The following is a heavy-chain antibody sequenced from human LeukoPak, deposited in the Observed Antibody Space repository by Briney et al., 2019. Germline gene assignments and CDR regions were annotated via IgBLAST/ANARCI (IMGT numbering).Heavy chain of an antibody. CDR1: GFTFSSYG. V-gene: IGHV3-30*18. D-gene: IGHD3-22*01. CDR2: ISYDGSNK. Sequence: GGSLRLSCAASGFTFSSYGMHWVRQAPGKGLEWVAVISYDGSNKYYADSVKGRFTISRDNSKNTLYLQMNSLRAEDTAVYYCAKEGIENSSGYYPRWFDPWGQGTLVTVSS. J-gene: IGHJ5*02. CDR3: AKEGIENSSGYYPRWFDP.